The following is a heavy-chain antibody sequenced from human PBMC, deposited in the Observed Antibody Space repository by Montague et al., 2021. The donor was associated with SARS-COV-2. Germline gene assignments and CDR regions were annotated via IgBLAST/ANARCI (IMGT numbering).Heavy chain of an antibody. Sequence: SLRLSCAASGFTFSSYAMSWVRQAPGKGLEWVSAISGSGGSIYYADSVKGRFTISRDNSKNTLYLQMNSLRAEDTAVYYCATSRFLEWLFTMDGTFDYWGQGTLVTVSS. CDR2: ISGSGGSI. J-gene: IGHJ4*02. D-gene: IGHD3-3*01. CDR1: GFTFSSYA. CDR3: ATSRFLEWLFTMDGTFDY. V-gene: IGHV3-23*01.